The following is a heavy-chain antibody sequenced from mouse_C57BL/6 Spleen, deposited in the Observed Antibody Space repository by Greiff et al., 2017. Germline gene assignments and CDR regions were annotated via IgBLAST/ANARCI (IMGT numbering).Heavy chain of an antibody. CDR1: GYTFTSYN. CDR3: ARPHYYGSSPWFAY. D-gene: IGHD1-1*01. J-gene: IGHJ3*01. Sequence: LQQSGAELVRPGASVKMSCKASGYTFTSYNMHWVKQTPRQGLEWIGAIYPGNGDTSYNQKFKGKATLTVDKSSSTAYMQLSSLTSEDSAVYFCARPHYYGSSPWFAYWGQGTLVTVSA. CDR2: IYPGNGDT. V-gene: IGHV1-12*01.